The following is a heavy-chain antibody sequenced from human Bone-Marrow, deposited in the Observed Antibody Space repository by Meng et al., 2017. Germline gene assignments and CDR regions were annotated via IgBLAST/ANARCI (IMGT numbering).Heavy chain of an antibody. CDR1: GFTFSNYA. D-gene: IGHD1-26*01. J-gene: IGHJ4*02. CDR2: ITGSGGST. Sequence: EVQLVESGGGLVQPGGSLRLSCAASGFTFSNYAMTWVRQAPGKGLEWVSVITGSGGSTYYADSVKGRFTISRDNSKNTLYLQMNSLRAEDTAVYYCAKTPSGSYDYWGQGTLVTVSS. V-gene: IGHV3-23*04. CDR3: AKTPSGSYDY.